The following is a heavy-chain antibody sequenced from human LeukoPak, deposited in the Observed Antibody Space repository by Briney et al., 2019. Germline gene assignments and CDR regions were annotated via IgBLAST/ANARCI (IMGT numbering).Heavy chain of an antibody. D-gene: IGHD4/OR15-4a*01. CDR3: AREDYGASGSSLGNLDY. CDR1: GFTFTNYP. Sequence: GRSLRLSCSASGFTFTNYPIHWVRQAPGKGLEWVAVISYDVITKYYADSVNGRFTLSRDNSKNILFLQMDSLRAEDTAVYFCAREDYGASGSSLGNLDYWGQGTLVTVSS. V-gene: IGHV3-30-3*01. J-gene: IGHJ4*02. CDR2: ISYDVITK.